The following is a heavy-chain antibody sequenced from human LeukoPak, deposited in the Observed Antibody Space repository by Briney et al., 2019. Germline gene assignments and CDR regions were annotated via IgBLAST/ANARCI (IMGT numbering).Heavy chain of an antibody. Sequence: PGGSLRLSCAASGFTFSGYAMSWVRQAPGKGLVWVSRIHPDGSSTLYADSVKGRFSISRDNAKNTLFLQMSSLRAEDTAVYYCASGVYDSLYYFDYWGQGTLVTVSS. J-gene: IGHJ4*02. CDR3: ASGVYDSLYYFDY. CDR1: GFTFSGYA. V-gene: IGHV3-74*01. CDR2: IHPDGSST. D-gene: IGHD5/OR15-5a*01.